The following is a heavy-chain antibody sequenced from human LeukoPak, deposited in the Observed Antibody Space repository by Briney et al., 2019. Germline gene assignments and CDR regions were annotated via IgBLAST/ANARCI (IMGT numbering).Heavy chain of an antibody. V-gene: IGHV3-30*02. Sequence: GGSLRLSCAASGFTFKSYGMHWVRQAPGKGLEWVAFIRSDETKQYYVDSVKGRLTISRDNSKNTLYLQMNSLRPEDTAVYYCAKGTSTSWSVDYWGQGNLVTVSS. J-gene: IGHJ4*02. CDR2: IRSDETKQ. CDR1: GFTFKSYG. CDR3: AKGTSTSWSVDY. D-gene: IGHD6-13*01.